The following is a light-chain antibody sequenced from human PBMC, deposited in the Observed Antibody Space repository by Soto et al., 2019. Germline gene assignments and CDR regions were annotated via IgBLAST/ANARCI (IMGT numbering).Light chain of an antibody. CDR3: CSSGGSPTYV. CDR2: TNR. Sequence: QSVLTQPPSVSGAPGQRVTMSCTGSSSNIGAGYHVHWYQQLPGTAPKLLIYTNRYRPSGVPDRFSGSRSGTSASLAITGLQAEDEADYYCCSSGGSPTYVFGTGTKLTVL. V-gene: IGLV1-40*01. J-gene: IGLJ1*01. CDR1: SSNIGAGYH.